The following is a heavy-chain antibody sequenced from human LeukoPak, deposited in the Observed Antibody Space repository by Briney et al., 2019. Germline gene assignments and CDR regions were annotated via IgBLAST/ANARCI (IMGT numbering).Heavy chain of an antibody. V-gene: IGHV3-15*01. CDR2: IKSKTDDGIT. D-gene: IGHD1-26*01. Sequence: GGSLRLSCAASGFTFSNAWMRWVRQTPGGALEWVGRIKSKTDDGITDYAARLKGRFTISSDDSKNTANQQMNSLKTGDTAVYYCTTAGWELLAYYFDLWSQGTLVTVSS. CDR1: GFTFSNAW. CDR3: TTAGWELLAYYFDL. J-gene: IGHJ4*02.